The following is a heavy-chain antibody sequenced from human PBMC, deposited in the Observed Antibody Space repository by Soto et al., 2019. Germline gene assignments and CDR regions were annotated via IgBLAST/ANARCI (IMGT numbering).Heavy chain of an antibody. CDR2: ISGSGGST. Sequence: GVSLRLPCSPAGFTFSRYAMSSVRQAPGKELEWVSAISGSGGSTYYADFVKGRFTISRDNSKNTLYLQMNSLRAEDTAVYYCAKDWPDYYDFWSGYPNGMDVWGQGTTVTVSS. D-gene: IGHD3-3*01. J-gene: IGHJ6*02. CDR3: AKDWPDYYDFWSGYPNGMDV. V-gene: IGHV3-23*01. CDR1: GFTFSRYA.